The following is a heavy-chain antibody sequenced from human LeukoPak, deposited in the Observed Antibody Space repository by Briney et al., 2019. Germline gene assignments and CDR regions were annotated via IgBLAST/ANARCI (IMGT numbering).Heavy chain of an antibody. CDR2: INSDGSST. CDR3: TTRSITMVRGVPYYFDY. D-gene: IGHD3-10*01. J-gene: IGHJ4*02. Sequence: PGGSLRLSCAASGFTFSSYWMHWVRRAPGKGLVWVSRINSDGSSTSYADSVKGRFTISRDNAKNTLYLQMNSLRAEDTAVYYCTTRSITMVRGVPYYFDYWGQGTLVTVSS. V-gene: IGHV3-74*01. CDR1: GFTFSSYW.